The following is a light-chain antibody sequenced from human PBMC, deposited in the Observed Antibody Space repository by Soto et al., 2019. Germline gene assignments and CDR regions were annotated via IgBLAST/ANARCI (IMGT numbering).Light chain of an antibody. CDR1: QSISNN. V-gene: IGKV3-15*01. CDR3: QQYNNWPYT. Sequence: EIVMTQSTDTLSVSPGESATLSCRARQSISNNLAWYQQKPGQAPRLLLYGASTRTTGIPARFSGSGSGTEFTLTISSLQPEDFAVYYCQQYNNWPYTFAQGTKLEI. CDR2: GAS. J-gene: IGKJ2*01.